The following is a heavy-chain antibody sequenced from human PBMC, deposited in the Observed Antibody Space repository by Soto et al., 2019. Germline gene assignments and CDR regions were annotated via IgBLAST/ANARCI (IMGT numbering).Heavy chain of an antibody. CDR1: GFTFSSYA. Sequence: GGSLRLSCAASGFTFSSYAMSWDRQAPGKGLEWVSAISGSGGSTYYADSVKGRFTISRDNSKNTLFLQMNSLRADDSAVYFCAKVLFPLVPTTNFDSWGQGTLVTVS. CDR2: ISGSGGST. D-gene: IGHD2-2*01. CDR3: AKVLFPLVPTTNFDS. J-gene: IGHJ4*02. V-gene: IGHV3-23*01.